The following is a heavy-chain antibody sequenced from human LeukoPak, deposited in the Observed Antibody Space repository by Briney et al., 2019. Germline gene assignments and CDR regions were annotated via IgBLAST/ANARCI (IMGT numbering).Heavy chain of an antibody. CDR1: GYSIRSGYY. D-gene: IGHD4/OR15-4a*01. Sequence: SETLSLTCAVSGYSIRSGYYWGWIRQPPGKGLEWIGNIYESGSTYYNPSLKSPVTISVDTSKSQFSLKLSSVTAADTAVYYCAGGGLFDAFDIWGQGTMVSVSS. CDR2: IYESGST. V-gene: IGHV4-38-2*01. CDR3: AGGGLFDAFDI. J-gene: IGHJ3*02.